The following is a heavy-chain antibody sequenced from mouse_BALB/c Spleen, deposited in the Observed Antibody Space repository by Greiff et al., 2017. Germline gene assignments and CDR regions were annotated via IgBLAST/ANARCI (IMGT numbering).Heavy chain of an antibody. Sequence: VQLQQSGAELVRPGTSVKISCKASGYTFTNYWLGWVKQRPGHGLEWIGDIYPGGGYTNFNEKFKGKATLTADTSSSTAYMQLSSLTSEDSAVYFCARDGNYQAWFAYWGQGTLVTVSA. CDR2: IYPGGGYT. CDR1: GYTFTNYW. V-gene: IGHV1-63*02. CDR3: ARDGNYQAWFAY. J-gene: IGHJ3*01. D-gene: IGHD2-1*01.